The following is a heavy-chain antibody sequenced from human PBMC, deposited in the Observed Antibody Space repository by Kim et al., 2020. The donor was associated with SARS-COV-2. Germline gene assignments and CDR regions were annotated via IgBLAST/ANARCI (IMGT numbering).Heavy chain of an antibody. J-gene: IGHJ4*02. V-gene: IGHV3-30*04. CDR1: GFTFSTYA. CDR2: ISYDGIYK. Sequence: GGSLRLSCAASGFTFSTYAMHWVRQAPGKGLEWVAVISYDGIYKYYADSVKGRFTISRDNSKNTLYLQMNSLRAEDTAVYYCARGRGYDSSGYYRDWGQGTLVTVSS. D-gene: IGHD3-22*01. CDR3: ARGRGYDSSGYYRD.